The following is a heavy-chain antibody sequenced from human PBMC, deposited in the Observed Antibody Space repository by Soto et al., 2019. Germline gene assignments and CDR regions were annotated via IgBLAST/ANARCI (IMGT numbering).Heavy chain of an antibody. CDR2: ISGSGGST. J-gene: IGHJ6*03. CDR3: AKYSGYDLGYYYYYYMDV. V-gene: IGHV3-23*01. D-gene: IGHD5-12*01. Sequence: EVQLLESGGGLVQPGGSLRLSCAASGFTFSSYAMSWVRQAPGKGLEWVSAISGSGGSTYYADSVKGRFTISRDNSKNTLYQQKNSLKAEDTAVYYCAKYSGYDLGYYYYYYMDVWGKGTTVTVSS. CDR1: GFTFSSYA.